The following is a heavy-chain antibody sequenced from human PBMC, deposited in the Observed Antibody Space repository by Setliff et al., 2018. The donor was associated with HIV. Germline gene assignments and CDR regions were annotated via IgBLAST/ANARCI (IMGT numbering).Heavy chain of an antibody. V-gene: IGHV1-18*01. CDR2: ISAYNGNT. J-gene: IGHJ4*02. CDR3: ARGDTTDMYYFDY. D-gene: IGHD1-26*01. Sequence: SVKVSCKASGYTFTSYGITWVRQAPGQGLEWMGWISAYNGNTKYAQKFQDRVTMTTDTSTNTAYMELRSLRSADTAVYYCARGDTTDMYYFDYWGQGTLVTVSS. CDR1: GYTFTSYG.